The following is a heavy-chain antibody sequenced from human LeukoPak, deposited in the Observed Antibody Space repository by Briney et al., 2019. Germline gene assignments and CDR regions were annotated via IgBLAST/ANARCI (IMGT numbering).Heavy chain of an antibody. Sequence: SETLSLTCTVSGGAISSGGYYWSWIRQPPGKGLEWIGYIYYSGSTNYNPSLKSRVTISVDTSKNQFSLKLSSVTAADTAVYYCARLSARPHNHYYYGMDVWGQGTTVTVSS. CDR2: IYYSGST. D-gene: IGHD6-6*01. V-gene: IGHV4-61*08. CDR3: ARLSARPHNHYYYGMDV. J-gene: IGHJ6*02. CDR1: GGAISSGGYY.